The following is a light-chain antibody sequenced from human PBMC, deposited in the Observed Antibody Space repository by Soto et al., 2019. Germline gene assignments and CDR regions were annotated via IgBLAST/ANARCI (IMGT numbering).Light chain of an antibody. Sequence: AIRMTQSPSSLSSSTGDRVTITCRASQGISSYLAWYQQKPGKAPKLLIYAASTLQSGVPSRFSGSGSGTEFTLTISCLQSEDFATYYGQQYYSYPLTVGGGTKVEIK. V-gene: IGKV1-8*01. J-gene: IGKJ4*02. CDR3: QQYYSYPLT. CDR1: QGISSY. CDR2: AAS.